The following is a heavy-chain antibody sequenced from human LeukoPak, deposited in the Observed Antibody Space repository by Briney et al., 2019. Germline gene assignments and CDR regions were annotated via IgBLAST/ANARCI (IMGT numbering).Heavy chain of an antibody. CDR2: INSDGSST. CDR3: ARAYARHSSSWYRDFDY. CDR1: GFNFDNFW. J-gene: IGHJ4*02. V-gene: IGHV3-74*01. Sequence: GGSLRLSCAASGFNFDNFWMSWVRQAPGKGLVWVSRINSDGSSTSYADSVKGRFTISRDNAKNTLYLQMNSLRAEDTAVYYCARAYARHSSSWYRDFDYWGQGTLVTVSS. D-gene: IGHD6-13*01.